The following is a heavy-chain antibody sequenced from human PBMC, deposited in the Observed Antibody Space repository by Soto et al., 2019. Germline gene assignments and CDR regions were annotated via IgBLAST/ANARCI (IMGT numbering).Heavy chain of an antibody. CDR1: GGSISSYY. J-gene: IGHJ5*02. D-gene: IGHD5-18*01. Sequence: SETLSLTCTVSGGSISSYYWSWIRQPPGKGLEWIGYIYYSGSTNYNPSLKSRVTISVDTSKNQFSLKLSSVTAADTAVYYCARGGGVQLWLLSSWFDPWGQGTLVTVSS. CDR2: IYYSGST. V-gene: IGHV4-59*01. CDR3: ARGGGVQLWLLSSWFDP.